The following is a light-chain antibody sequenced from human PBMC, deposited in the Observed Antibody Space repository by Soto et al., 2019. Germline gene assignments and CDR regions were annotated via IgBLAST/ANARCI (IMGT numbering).Light chain of an antibody. J-gene: IGLJ3*02. CDR1: NSDIGAYNY. V-gene: IGLV2-14*01. CDR2: EVN. Sequence: QSALTQPASVSGSPGQSITISCTGSNSDIGAYNYVSWYQQHPGKAPRLIIFEVNDRPSGVSHRFSGSKSGHTASLIISGLQAEDEGAYYCASYTTSHTRVFGGGTKLTVL. CDR3: ASYTTSHTRV.